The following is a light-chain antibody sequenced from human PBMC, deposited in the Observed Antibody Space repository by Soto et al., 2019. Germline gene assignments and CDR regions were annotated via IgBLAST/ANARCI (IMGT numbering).Light chain of an antibody. J-gene: IGKJ5*01. Sequence: EIVLTQSPGTLSLSPGERATLSCRASQSVSSYLAWYQHKPGQAPRLLIYGTSSRATGIPDRFSGSGSGTDFTLTISRLEPEDFAVYYCQQYGSSITFGQGTRRRL. CDR1: QSVSSY. V-gene: IGKV3-20*01. CDR3: QQYGSSIT. CDR2: GTS.